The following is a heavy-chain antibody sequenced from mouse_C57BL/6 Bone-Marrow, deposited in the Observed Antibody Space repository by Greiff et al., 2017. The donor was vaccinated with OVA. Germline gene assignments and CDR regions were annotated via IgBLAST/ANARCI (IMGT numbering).Heavy chain of an antibody. CDR1: GYTFTDYY. CDR3: ARYYYGSSYGYFDY. Sequence: QVQLQQSGAELVRPGASVKLSCTASGYTFTDYYINWVKQRPGQGLEWIARIYPGSGNTYYIEKFKGKATLTAEKSSSTAYMQLSSLTSEDSAVYFCARYYYGSSYGYFDYWGQGTTLTVSS. J-gene: IGHJ2*01. D-gene: IGHD1-1*01. V-gene: IGHV1-76*01. CDR2: IYPGSGNT.